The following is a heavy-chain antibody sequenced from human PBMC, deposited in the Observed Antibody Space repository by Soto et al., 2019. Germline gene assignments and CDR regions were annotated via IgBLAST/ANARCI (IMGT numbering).Heavy chain of an antibody. V-gene: IGHV4-4*07. CDR3: ARMYNSGYYRPEGDYYFYGLDV. D-gene: IGHD6-19*01. Sequence: QVQLQESGPGLVKPSETLSVTCSVSGASIRDYYWSWIRQPAGKGLEWIGRMYTSGNTKYNPSLKRPPTMSNDTSGNQFPPPPTSVTPRDTANYFCARMYNSGYYRPEGDYYFYGLDVWGQGTTVTVSS. J-gene: IGHJ6*02. CDR1: GASIRDYY. CDR2: MYTSGNT.